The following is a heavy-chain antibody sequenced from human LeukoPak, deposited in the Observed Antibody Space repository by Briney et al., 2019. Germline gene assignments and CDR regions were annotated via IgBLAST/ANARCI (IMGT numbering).Heavy chain of an antibody. J-gene: IGHJ4*02. V-gene: IGHV4-39*07. CDR1: GFTFSSYG. CDR3: AREEYYYGSGSPN. CDR2: IYYSGST. D-gene: IGHD3-10*01. Sequence: PGGSLRLSCAASGFTFSSYGMSRVRQAPGKGLEWIGSIYYSGSTYYNPSLKSRVTISVDTSKNQFSLKLSSVTAADTAVYYCAREEYYYGSGSPNWGQGTLVTVSS.